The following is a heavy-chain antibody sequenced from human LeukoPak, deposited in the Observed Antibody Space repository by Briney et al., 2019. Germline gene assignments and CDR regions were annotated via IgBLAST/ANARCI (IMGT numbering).Heavy chain of an antibody. V-gene: IGHV3-23*01. CDR1: GFTFRSYA. Sequence: GGSLRLSCTGSGFTFRSYAMSWVRQAPGKGLEWVSLISADGTTTYYADSVKGRFTVSRDNSKNTLYLQMNSLRAEDPAVYFCAKDRTSAGVFGGDYWGQGTLVTVSS. J-gene: IGHJ4*02. CDR3: AKDRTSAGVFGGDY. D-gene: IGHD3-16*01. CDR2: ISADGTTT.